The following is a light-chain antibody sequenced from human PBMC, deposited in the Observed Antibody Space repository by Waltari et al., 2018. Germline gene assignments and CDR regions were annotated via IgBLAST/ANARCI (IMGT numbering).Light chain of an antibody. V-gene: IGKV1-5*03. Sequence: DIQMTQSPSTLSPSVGDRVTISCRASQSVGTWLAWYQQKPWKAPKLLIYMASSLESGVPSRFSGSGSGTEFTLTISSLQPDDFATYSCQQYSSFSTFGQGTKLDI. CDR2: MAS. CDR3: QQYSSFST. CDR1: QSVGTW. J-gene: IGKJ2*01.